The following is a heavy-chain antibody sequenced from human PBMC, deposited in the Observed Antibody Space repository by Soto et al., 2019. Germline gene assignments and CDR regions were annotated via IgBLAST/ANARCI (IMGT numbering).Heavy chain of an antibody. D-gene: IGHD2-15*01. CDR1: GYTFTSYG. V-gene: IGHV1-18*01. CDR3: ARDIVVVVANNWFAS. J-gene: IGHJ5*01. CDR2: ISAYNGNT. Sequence: GASVKVSCKASGYTFTSYGISWVRQAPGQGLEWMGWISAYNGNTNYAQKLQGRVTMTTDTSTSTAYMELRSLRSDDTAVYYCARDIVVVVANNWFASWGQGTLVTVSS.